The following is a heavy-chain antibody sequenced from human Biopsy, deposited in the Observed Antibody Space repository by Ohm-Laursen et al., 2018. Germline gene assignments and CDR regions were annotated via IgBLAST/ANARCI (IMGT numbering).Heavy chain of an antibody. J-gene: IGHJ3*01. V-gene: IGHV1-2*02. CDR2: ISLNSGGT. CDR1: GYAVNDYF. D-gene: IGHD3-16*01. CDR3: ARDIMNRIAGLVARSDVFDV. Sequence: GASVKVSCKGSGYAVNDYFLHWLRQAPGQGPEWMGGISLNSGGTNYAQKFQGRVPMTTDTSTSTVYLELRRLISDVTAVYYCARDIMNRIAGLVARSDVFDVWGQGTLVTVSS.